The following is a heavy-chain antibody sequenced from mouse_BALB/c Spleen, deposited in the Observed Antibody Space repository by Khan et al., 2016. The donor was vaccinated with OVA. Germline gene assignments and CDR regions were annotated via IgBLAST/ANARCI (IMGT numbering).Heavy chain of an antibody. V-gene: IGHV5-12-2*01. CDR2: ISNGGGST. D-gene: IGHD2-1*01. CDR3: ARHGNYVSLDY. Sequence: EVELVESGGGLVQPGGSLKLSCAASGFTFSSYIMSWVRQTPEKRLEWVAYISNGGGSTYYLDTVKGRFPISRDNAKNTLHLLMSMSKAEETAMYYCARHGNYVSLDYWGPGSTLTVSS. J-gene: IGHJ2*01. CDR1: GFTFSSYI.